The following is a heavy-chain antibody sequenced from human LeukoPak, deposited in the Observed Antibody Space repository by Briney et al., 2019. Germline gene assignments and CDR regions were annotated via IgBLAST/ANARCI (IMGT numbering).Heavy chain of an antibody. CDR3: ARTDYYDSSGYRGPFDY. CDR2: INHSGST. V-gene: IGHV4-34*01. D-gene: IGHD3-22*01. CDR1: GGSFSGYY. J-gene: IGHJ4*02. Sequence: SETLSLTCAVYGGSFSGYYWSWIRQPPGKGLEWIGEINHSGSTNYNPSLKSRVTISVDTSKNQFSLKLSSVTAADTAVCYCARTDYYDSSGYRGPFDYWGQGTLVTVSS.